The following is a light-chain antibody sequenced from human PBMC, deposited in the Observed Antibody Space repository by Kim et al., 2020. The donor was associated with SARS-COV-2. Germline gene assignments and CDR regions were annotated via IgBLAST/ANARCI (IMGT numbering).Light chain of an antibody. CDR3: QVWDTITAV. V-gene: IGLV3-9*01. CDR2: RDS. J-gene: IGLJ2*01. Sequence: VALGQTARITCGGDNIIDKNVHWYQQKPGQAPVLVIQRDSSRPSGIPERFSGSNSENTATLTISSAQAGDEADYYCQVWDTITAVFGGGTQLTVL. CDR1: NIIDKN.